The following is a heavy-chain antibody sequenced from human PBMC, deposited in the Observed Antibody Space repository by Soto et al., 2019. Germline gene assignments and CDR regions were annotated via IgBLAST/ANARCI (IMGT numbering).Heavy chain of an antibody. D-gene: IGHD2-15*01. J-gene: IGHJ4*02. CDR1: GFTVSSVS. Sequence: EVQLVESGGGLVQPGGSLRLSCAASGFTVSSVSMSWVRQAPGKGLEWVSVIYSTGRTYNADSVKGRFNISRDDHRNTVYLQMNIVRGDDTAVYYCARDLYCSRWGQGTLVTVSS. CDR3: ARDLYCSR. V-gene: IGHV3-66*01. CDR2: IYSTGRT.